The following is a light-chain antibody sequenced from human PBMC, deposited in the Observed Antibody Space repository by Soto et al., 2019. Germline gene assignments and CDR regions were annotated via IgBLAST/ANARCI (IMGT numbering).Light chain of an antibody. V-gene: IGKV3-11*01. Sequence: EIVLTQSPGTLSLSPGERAILSCRASQTVRNNLAWYQQRPGQAPRLLIYDASNRVTGIPARFSGSGSGTDFTLTISSLQPADFAIYYCQQRISWPLTFGGGTKVDIK. CDR3: QQRISWPLT. CDR1: QTVRNN. J-gene: IGKJ4*01. CDR2: DAS.